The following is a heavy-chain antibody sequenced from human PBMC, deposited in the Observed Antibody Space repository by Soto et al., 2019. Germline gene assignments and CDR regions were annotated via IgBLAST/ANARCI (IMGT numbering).Heavy chain of an antibody. J-gene: IGHJ4*02. D-gene: IGHD3-3*01. CDR1: GFTFSSYA. V-gene: IGHV3-23*01. CDR3: AKSNDFWSGYFPFYYFDY. CDR2: ISGSGGNT. Sequence: GGSLRLSCAASGFTFSSYAMTWVRQAPGKGLEWVSAISGSGGNTYYADSVKGRFTLSRDNSKNTLYLQMNSLRAEDMAVYYCAKSNDFWSGYFPFYYFDYWGQGALVTVSS.